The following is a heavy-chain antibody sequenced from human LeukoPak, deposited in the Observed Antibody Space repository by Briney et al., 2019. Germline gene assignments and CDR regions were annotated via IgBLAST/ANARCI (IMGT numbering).Heavy chain of an antibody. Sequence: PGGSLRLSCADSGFTFSSYWISWVRQAPGKGLEWVANINQDGSEKYYVDSVRGRFTISRDNAKNSLYLQMNSLRAEDTAVYYCARESSSSWYFRAYGMDVWGQGTTVTVSS. CDR2: INQDGSEK. D-gene: IGHD6-13*01. CDR3: ARESSSSWYFRAYGMDV. J-gene: IGHJ6*02. CDR1: GFTFSSYW. V-gene: IGHV3-7*01.